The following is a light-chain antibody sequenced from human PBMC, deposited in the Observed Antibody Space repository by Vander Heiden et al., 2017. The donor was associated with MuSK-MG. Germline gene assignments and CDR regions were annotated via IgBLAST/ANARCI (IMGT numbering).Light chain of an antibody. CDR3: QQCDSTPIT. CDR1: QSISSY. V-gene: IGKV1-39*01. J-gene: IGKJ5*01. CDR2: AAS. Sequence: DIQMTQSPSSLSASVGDRVTITCRASQSISSYLNWYQQKPGKAPKLLIYAASSLQSGVPSRFSGSGSGTDFTLTISRLQPEDFATYYCQQCDSTPITFGQRTRLEIK.